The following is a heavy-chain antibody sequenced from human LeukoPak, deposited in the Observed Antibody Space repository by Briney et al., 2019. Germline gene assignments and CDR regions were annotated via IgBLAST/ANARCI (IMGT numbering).Heavy chain of an antibody. CDR3: ARGSGNYYFDH. J-gene: IGHJ4*02. D-gene: IGHD1-26*01. V-gene: IGHV3-74*01. Sequence: QSGGSLGLSCAASGFTFSSYWMHWVRQSPGGGLVWVSGMNTDGTNTRIADSAKGRFTISRDNAKNTVYLQMNSLRPEDTAVYYCARGSGNYYFDHWGQGTLVTVSS. CDR1: GFTFSSYW. CDR2: MNTDGTNT.